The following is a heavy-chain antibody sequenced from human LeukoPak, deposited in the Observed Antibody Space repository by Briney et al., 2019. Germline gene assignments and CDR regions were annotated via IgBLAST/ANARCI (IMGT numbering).Heavy chain of an antibody. CDR3: SSTKYGGYSDY. V-gene: IGHV3-74*01. CDR1: GFTFSTYW. J-gene: IGHJ4*02. Sequence: GSLRLSCAASGFTFSTYWMHWVRQAPGKGLVWVSRINSDGSSTSYADSVKGRFSISRDNAKNTLYLQMYSLRAEDTAVYYCSSTKYGGYSDYWGQGTLVTVSS. CDR2: INSDGSST. D-gene: IGHD4-23*01.